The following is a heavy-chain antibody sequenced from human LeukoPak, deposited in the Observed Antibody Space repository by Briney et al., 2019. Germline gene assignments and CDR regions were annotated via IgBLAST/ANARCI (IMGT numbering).Heavy chain of an antibody. CDR1: GFTFSNYW. D-gene: IGHD3-22*01. Sequence: GGSLRLSCVVSGFTFSNYWMGWVRQAPGKGLQWVANIKTDGSEKYYVDSVKGRFTISRDNAKNSLYLQMNSLRAEDTAVYYCATYSSLNRREFQYWGQGTLLTVSS. CDR3: ATYSSLNRREFQY. CDR2: IKTDGSEK. J-gene: IGHJ1*01. V-gene: IGHV3-7*01.